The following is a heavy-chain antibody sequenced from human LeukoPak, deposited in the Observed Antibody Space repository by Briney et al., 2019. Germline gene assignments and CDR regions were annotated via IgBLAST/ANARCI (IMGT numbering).Heavy chain of an antibody. J-gene: IGHJ4*02. Sequence: SETLSLTCAVSGGSISSSSYYWGWIRQPPGKGLEWIGSIYYSWSTYYNPSLKSRVTISVDTSKNQFSLKLSSVTAADTAVCYCARSTNQIVQLLTIYYFDYWGQGTLVTVSS. CDR1: GGSISSSSYY. CDR3: ARSTNQIVQLLTIYYFDY. V-gene: IGHV4-39*01. CDR2: IYYSWST. D-gene: IGHD2-2*01.